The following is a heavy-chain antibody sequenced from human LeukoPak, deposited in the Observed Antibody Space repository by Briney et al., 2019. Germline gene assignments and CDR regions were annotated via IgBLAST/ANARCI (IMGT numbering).Heavy chain of an antibody. CDR1: GFTFSSYA. J-gene: IGHJ4*02. Sequence: PGRSLRLSCAASGFTFSSYAMHWVRQAPGKGLEWVAVISYDGSNKYYADSVKGRFTISRDNSKNTLYLQMNSLRAEDTAVYYCASIVGAITNLDYWGQGTLVTVSS. CDR2: ISYDGSNK. V-gene: IGHV3-30-3*01. D-gene: IGHD1-26*01. CDR3: ASIVGAITNLDY.